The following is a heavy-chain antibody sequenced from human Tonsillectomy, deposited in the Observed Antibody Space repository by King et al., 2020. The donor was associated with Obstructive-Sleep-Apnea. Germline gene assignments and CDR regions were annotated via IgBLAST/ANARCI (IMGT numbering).Heavy chain of an antibody. CDR2: IRWNSCSI. V-gene: IGHV3-9*01. CDR1: GFTFDDYA. CDR3: AKDRWELLRGYFDY. D-gene: IGHD1-26*01. J-gene: IGHJ4*02. Sequence: VQLVESGGGLVQPGRSLRLSCAASGFTFDDYAMHWVRQAPGKGLEWVSGIRWNSCSIGYADSVKGRFTISRDNAKNSLYLQMNSLRAEDTALYYCAKDRWELLRGYFDYWGQGTLVTVSS.